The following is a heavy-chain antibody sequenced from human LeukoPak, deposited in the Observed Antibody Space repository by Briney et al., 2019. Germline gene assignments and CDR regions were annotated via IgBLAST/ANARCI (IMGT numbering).Heavy chain of an antibody. Sequence: GESLKISCKASGYSFTTHWIGWARQMPGKGLEWMGLIRPGDSNTRYSPAFQGQVTISADKSTNTAYLQWSSLQASDTAVYYCATRRTTNIPFDYWGQGSLVTVST. D-gene: IGHD1-7*01. V-gene: IGHV5-51*01. CDR2: IRPGDSNT. J-gene: IGHJ4*02. CDR3: ATRRTTNIPFDY. CDR1: GYSFTTHW.